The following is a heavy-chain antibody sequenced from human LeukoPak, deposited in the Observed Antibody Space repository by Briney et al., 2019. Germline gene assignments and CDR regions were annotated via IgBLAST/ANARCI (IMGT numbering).Heavy chain of an antibody. J-gene: IGHJ4*02. Sequence: GGTLRLSCSASGFTFTTYGMNWVRQAPGQGLEWVSGIGGSGTRTYYADSVKGRFTISRDNSKNTLYLQLNSLRAEDTAVYYCARDSSMLRGPLVIYYFDFWGQGTLVTVSS. CDR1: GFTFTTYG. CDR3: ARDSSMLRGPLVIYYFDF. D-gene: IGHD3-10*01. V-gene: IGHV3-23*01. CDR2: IGGSGTRT.